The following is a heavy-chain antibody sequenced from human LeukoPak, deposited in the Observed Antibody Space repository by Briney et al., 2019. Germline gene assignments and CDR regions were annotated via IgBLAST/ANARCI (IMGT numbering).Heavy chain of an antibody. Sequence: SGPTLVNPTQTLTLTCTFSGFSLSTSGVGVGWIRQPPGKALEWLALIYWNDDKRYSPSLKSRLTITKDTSKNQVVLTMTNMDPVDTATYYCAHSYYYDSSGYYIPYYFDYWGQGTLVTVSS. J-gene: IGHJ4*02. CDR3: AHSYYYDSSGYYIPYYFDY. CDR1: GFSLSTSGVG. CDR2: IYWNDDK. D-gene: IGHD3-22*01. V-gene: IGHV2-5*01.